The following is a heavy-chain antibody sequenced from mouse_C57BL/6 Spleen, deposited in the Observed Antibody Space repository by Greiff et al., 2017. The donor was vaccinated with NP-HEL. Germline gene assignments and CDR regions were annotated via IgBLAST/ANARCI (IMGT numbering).Heavy chain of an antibody. V-gene: IGHV3-6*01. Sequence: DVQLQESGPGLVKPSQSLSLTCSVTGYSITSGYYWNWIRQFPGNKLEWMGYISYDGSNNYNPSLKNRISITRDTSKNQFFLKLNSVTTEDTATYYWARGVPKLGRFAYWGQGTLVTVSA. J-gene: IGHJ3*01. CDR3: ARGVPKLGRFAY. CDR2: ISYDGSN. CDR1: GYSITSGYY. D-gene: IGHD4-1*01.